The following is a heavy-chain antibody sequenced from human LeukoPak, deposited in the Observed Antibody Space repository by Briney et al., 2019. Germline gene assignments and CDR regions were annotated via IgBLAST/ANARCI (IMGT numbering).Heavy chain of an antibody. CDR1: GGSISSSSYY. D-gene: IGHD2-2*01. CDR2: IYYSGST. J-gene: IGHJ6*02. V-gene: IGHV4-39*01. CDR3: GRMGSYCSSSSSYPHYYYYGMDV. Sequence: SETLSLTCTVSGGSISSSSYYWGWIRQPPGKGLEWIGSIYYSGSTYYNPSLKSRVTISVDTSKNQFSLKLSSVTAADTAVYYCGRMGSYCSSSSSYPHYYYYGMDVWGQGTTVTVSS.